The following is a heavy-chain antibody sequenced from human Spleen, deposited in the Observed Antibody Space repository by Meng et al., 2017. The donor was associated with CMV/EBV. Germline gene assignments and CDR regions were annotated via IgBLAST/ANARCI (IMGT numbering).Heavy chain of an antibody. CDR2: IKQDGSEK. V-gene: IGHV3-7*01. D-gene: IGHD3-3*01. CDR1: GFTFSSYW. Sequence: GESLKISCAVSGFTFSSYWMSWVRQAPGKGLEWVANIKQDGSEKYYVDSVKGRFTISRDNAKNSLYLQMNSLRAEDTAVYYCARDRNDFWSGYRPIPYYYYGMDVWGQGTTVTVSS. CDR3: ARDRNDFWSGYRPIPYYYYGMDV. J-gene: IGHJ6*02.